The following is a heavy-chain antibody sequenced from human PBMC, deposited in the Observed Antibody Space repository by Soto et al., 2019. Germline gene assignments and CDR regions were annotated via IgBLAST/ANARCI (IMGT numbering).Heavy chain of an antibody. D-gene: IGHD6-13*01. CDR1: GFTISPYW. V-gene: IGHV3-7*01. CDR3: ARDGYPGYYYYGMDV. J-gene: IGHJ6*02. Sequence: VQLVESGGGVVQPGGSLRLSCAASGFTISPYWMSWVHQAPGKGLEWVANVKPDGSEKYYVDAVKGRFTIYRDNAKNSLSLQMNSLRVDDTAVYYCARDGYPGYYYYGMDVWGQGTTVIVSS. CDR2: VKPDGSEK.